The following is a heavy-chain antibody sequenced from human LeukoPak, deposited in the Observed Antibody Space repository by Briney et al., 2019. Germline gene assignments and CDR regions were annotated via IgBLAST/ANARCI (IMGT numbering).Heavy chain of an antibody. CDR2: INHSGST. Sequence: SEALSLTCAVYGGSFSGYYWSWIRQPPGKGLEWIGEINHSGSTNYNPSLKSRVTISGDTSKNQFSLKLSSVTAADTAVYYCANSGLLRNPFDYWGQGTLVTVSS. J-gene: IGHJ4*02. CDR3: ANSGLLRNPFDY. V-gene: IGHV4-34*01. CDR1: GGSFSGYY. D-gene: IGHD4-17*01.